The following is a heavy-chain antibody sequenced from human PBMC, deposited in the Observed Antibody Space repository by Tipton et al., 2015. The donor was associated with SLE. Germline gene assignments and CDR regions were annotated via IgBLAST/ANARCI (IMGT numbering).Heavy chain of an antibody. Sequence: QLVQSGGGVVQPGRSLRLSCAASGFTFSSYGMHWVRQAPGKGLEWVAVIWYDGSNKYYADSVKGRFTISRDNSKNTLYLQMNSLRAEDTAVYYCAKDLGWIQLSHAFDIWGQGTMVTVS. V-gene: IGHV3-33*06. J-gene: IGHJ3*02. D-gene: IGHD5-18*01. CDR3: AKDLGWIQLSHAFDI. CDR1: GFTFSSYG. CDR2: IWYDGSNK.